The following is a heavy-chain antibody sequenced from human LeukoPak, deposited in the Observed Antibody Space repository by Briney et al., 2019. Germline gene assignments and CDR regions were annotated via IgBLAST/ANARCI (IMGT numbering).Heavy chain of an antibody. D-gene: IGHD2-2*01. Sequence: PGGSLRLSCAASGFTVSSNYMSWVRQAPGKGLEWVSVIYSGGSTYYADSVKGRFTISRDNSKNTLYLQMNSLRAEDTAVYCCAREGMRYCSSTSCYAGFDYWGQGTLVTVSS. V-gene: IGHV3-53*01. J-gene: IGHJ4*02. CDR2: IYSGGST. CDR1: GFTVSSNY. CDR3: AREGMRYCSSTSCYAGFDY.